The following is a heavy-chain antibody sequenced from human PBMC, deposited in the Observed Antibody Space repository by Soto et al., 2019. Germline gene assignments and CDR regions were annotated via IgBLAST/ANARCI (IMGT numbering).Heavy chain of an antibody. Sequence: ESGGGVVQPGRSLRLSCAASGFIFRSYGMHWVRQAPGKGLEWVAVISYDGNNKYFADSVKGRFTISRDNYKNTVYLQMNRLSTDDTAVYYCAKWYIAAPGVLDGIDVWGQGTMVTVSS. D-gene: IGHD6-13*01. CDR1: GFIFRSYG. CDR2: ISYDGNNK. J-gene: IGHJ3*01. CDR3: AKWYIAAPGVLDGIDV. V-gene: IGHV3-30*18.